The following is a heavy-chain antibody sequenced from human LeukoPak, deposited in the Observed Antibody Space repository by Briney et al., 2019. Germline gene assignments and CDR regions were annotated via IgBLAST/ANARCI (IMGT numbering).Heavy chain of an antibody. CDR1: GYSISSGYY. CDR3: ARDANWNYGY. V-gene: IGHV4-38-2*02. D-gene: IGHD1-7*01. Sequence: SETLSLTCTVSGYSISSGYYWGWIRQPPGKGLEWIGTIHHSGSTFYNPSLKSRVTISVDTSKNRFSLKLSSVTAADTAVYYCARDANWNYGYWGQGTLVTVSS. J-gene: IGHJ4*02. CDR2: IHHSGST.